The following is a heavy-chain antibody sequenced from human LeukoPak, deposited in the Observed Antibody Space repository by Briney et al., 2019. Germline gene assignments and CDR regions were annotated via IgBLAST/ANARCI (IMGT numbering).Heavy chain of an antibody. CDR3: AREMFNSGWYGDN. CDR1: GGSISNYF. D-gene: IGHD6-19*01. V-gene: IGHV4-4*07. J-gene: IGHJ4*02. CDR2: IFGTGST. Sequence: PSETLSLTCTVSGGSISNYFWNWIRQPAGKGLEWIGRIFGTGSTNYNPSLKSRVTMSVDTSKNQFSLKLSSVTAADTAVYYCAREMFNSGWYGDNWGQGTLVTFSS.